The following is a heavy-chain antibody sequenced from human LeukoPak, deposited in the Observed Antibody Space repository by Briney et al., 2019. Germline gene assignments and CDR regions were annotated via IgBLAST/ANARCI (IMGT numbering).Heavy chain of an antibody. CDR1: GFTFSSYA. D-gene: IGHD3-9*01. V-gene: IGHV3-23*01. J-gene: IGHJ4*02. CDR3: AKDGDYDILTGYYFFDY. Sequence: GGSLRLSCAASGFTFSSYAVSWVRQAPGKGLEWVSAISGSGGSTYYADSVKGRFTISRDNSKNTLYLQMNSLRAEDTAVYYCAKDGDYDILTGYYFFDYWGQGTLVTVSS. CDR2: ISGSGGST.